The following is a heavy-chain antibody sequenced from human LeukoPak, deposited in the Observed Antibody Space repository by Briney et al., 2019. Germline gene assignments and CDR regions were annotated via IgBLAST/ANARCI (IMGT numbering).Heavy chain of an antibody. CDR1: GFTFSRSW. D-gene: IGHD5-24*01. V-gene: IGHV3-7*01. CDR2: IKEDGSQT. CDR3: ARDQGWLQFDY. Sequence: PGGSLRLSCTASGFTFSRSWMDWVRQAPGKGLEWVANIKEDGSQTYYMDSVRGRFTISRDNAKNSLYLQMNSLRDADTAVYYCARDQGWLQFDYWGQGALATVSA. J-gene: IGHJ4*02.